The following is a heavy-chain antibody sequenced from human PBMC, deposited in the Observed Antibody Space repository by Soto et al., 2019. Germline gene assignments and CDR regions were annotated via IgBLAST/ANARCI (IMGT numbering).Heavy chain of an antibody. CDR3: AYGSGSFRNPDY. CDR1: GFTFSNYG. CDR2: IWYDGSKE. D-gene: IGHD3-10*01. Sequence: QVQLVESGGGVVQPGRSLRLSCAASGFTFSNYGMHWVRQAPGKGLEWVAVIWYDGSKEYYADSVKGRFTISRDNSRNTLYLQMNSLRAEDTAVYYCAYGSGSFRNPDYWGQGTLVTVSS. J-gene: IGHJ4*02. V-gene: IGHV3-33*01.